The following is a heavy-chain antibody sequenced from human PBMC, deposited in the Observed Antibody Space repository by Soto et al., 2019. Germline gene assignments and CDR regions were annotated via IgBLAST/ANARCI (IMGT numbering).Heavy chain of an antibody. J-gene: IGHJ4*02. CDR2: ISYDGSNK. Sequence: QVQLVESGGGVVQPGRSLRLSCAASGFTFSSYAMHWVRQAPGKGLEWVAVISYDGSNKYYADSVKGRFTISRDNSKNTLYLQRNSLRAEDTAVYYCARGSRASAGNLIDYWGQGTLVTVSS. CDR3: ARGSRASAGNLIDY. CDR1: GFTFSSYA. V-gene: IGHV3-30-3*01. D-gene: IGHD6-13*01.